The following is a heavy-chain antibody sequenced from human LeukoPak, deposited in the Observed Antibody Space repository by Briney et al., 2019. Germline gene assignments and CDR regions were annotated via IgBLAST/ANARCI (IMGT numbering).Heavy chain of an antibody. Sequence: GGSLRLSCVASGFTFSTYWMHWVRQAPGKGLVWVSRINRGGTTTTYADSVKGRFTISRDNGKNTLFLQMSSLRAEDTAVYYCARGRYYYDPLDYWGQGTLVTVSS. D-gene: IGHD3-22*01. CDR2: INRGGTTT. CDR1: GFTFSTYW. CDR3: ARGRYYYDPLDY. V-gene: IGHV3-74*01. J-gene: IGHJ4*02.